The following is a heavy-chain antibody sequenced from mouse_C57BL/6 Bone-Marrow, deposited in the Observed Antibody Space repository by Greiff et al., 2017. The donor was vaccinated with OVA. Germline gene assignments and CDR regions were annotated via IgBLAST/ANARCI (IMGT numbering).Heavy chain of an antibody. J-gene: IGHJ3*01. Sequence: EVQRVESGGGLVKPGGSLKLSCAASGFTFSSYAMSWVRQTPEKRLEWVATISDGGSYTYYPDNRKGRFTISRDNAKNNLYLQMSHLKSEDTAMYYCAREGLLRGAWFAYWGQGTLVTVSA. CDR3: AREGLLRGAWFAY. V-gene: IGHV5-4*01. CDR1: GFTFSSYA. D-gene: IGHD1-1*01. CDR2: ISDGGSYT.